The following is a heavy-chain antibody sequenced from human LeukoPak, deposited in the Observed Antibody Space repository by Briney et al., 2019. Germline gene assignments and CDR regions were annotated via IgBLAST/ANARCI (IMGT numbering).Heavy chain of an antibody. J-gene: IGHJ4*02. CDR3: AKDGQGGTENYFDY. V-gene: IGHV3-33*06. D-gene: IGHD3-16*01. Sequence: PGRSLRLSCAASGFTFSSYGMHWVRQAPGKGLEWVAVIWYDGSNKYYADSVKGRFTISGDNSKNTLYLQMNSLRAEDTAVYYCAKDGQGGTENYFDYWGQGTLVTVSS. CDR2: IWYDGSNK. CDR1: GFTFSSYG.